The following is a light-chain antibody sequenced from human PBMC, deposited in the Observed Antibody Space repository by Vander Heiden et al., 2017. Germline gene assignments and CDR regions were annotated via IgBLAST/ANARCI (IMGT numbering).Light chain of an antibody. V-gene: IGLV1-40*01. CDR2: GNS. Sequence: QSVLTHPPSVSGAPGQRVTISCTGSSSNIGAGYDVHWYQQLPGTAPKLLIYGNSNRPSGVPDRFSGSKSGTSASLAITGLQAEDEADYYCQSYDSSLSVLVFGGGTKLTVL. J-gene: IGLJ3*02. CDR1: SSNIGAGYD. CDR3: QSYDSSLSVLV.